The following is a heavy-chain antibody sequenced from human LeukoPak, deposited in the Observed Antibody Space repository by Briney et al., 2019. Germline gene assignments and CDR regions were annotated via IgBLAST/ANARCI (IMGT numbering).Heavy chain of an antibody. V-gene: IGHV3-7*01. Sequence: GGSLRLSCVVFGFTFSNYWMDWVRQAPGKGLEWVAFIGQDGRETNYTGSVKGRFTVSRDNAKNSLYLQMNNLRVEDTAVYYCAARGDLSWFGALRHWSQGTVVTVSS. CDR1: GFTFSNYW. CDR3: AARGDLSWFGALRH. CDR2: IGQDGRET. D-gene: IGHD3-16*02. J-gene: IGHJ4*02.